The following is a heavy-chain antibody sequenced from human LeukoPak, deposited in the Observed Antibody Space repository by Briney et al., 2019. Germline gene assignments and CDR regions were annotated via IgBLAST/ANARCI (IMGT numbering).Heavy chain of an antibody. V-gene: IGHV3-30*18. CDR2: ISDDGSNK. CDR3: ANSPTYCSSTSCYINY. J-gene: IGHJ4*02. Sequence: GGSLRLSCAASGFTFSDYGVHWVRQAPGKGLEWVAVISDDGSNKYYVDSVKGRFTISRDNSKNTLYLQMNSLRAEDTAVYYCANSPTYCSSTSCYINYWGQGTLVTVSS. D-gene: IGHD2-2*02. CDR1: GFTFSDYG.